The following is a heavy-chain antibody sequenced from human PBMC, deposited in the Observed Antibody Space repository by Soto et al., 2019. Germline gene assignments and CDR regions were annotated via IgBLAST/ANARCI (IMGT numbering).Heavy chain of an antibody. CDR1: GYTFTGYY. D-gene: IGHD3-22*01. Sequence: ASVKVSCKASGYTFTGYYMHWVRQAPGQGLEWMGWINPNSGGTNYAQKFQGRVTMTRDTSISTAYMELSRLRSDDTAVYYCARDRQPYDSSGYYPYWGQGTLVTVSS. J-gene: IGHJ4*02. CDR2: INPNSGGT. CDR3: ARDRQPYDSSGYYPY. V-gene: IGHV1-2*02.